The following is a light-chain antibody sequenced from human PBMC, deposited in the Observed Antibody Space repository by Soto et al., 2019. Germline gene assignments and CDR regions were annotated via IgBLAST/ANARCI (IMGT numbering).Light chain of an antibody. V-gene: IGKV1-27*01. CDR3: QKYNCAPLT. Sequence: DIQVTQFPSSLSASVGDRITITCRASQAIGNYLAWYQQKPGKVPTLLIYAASTLQSGVPSRVSGSRSGTGFTLTVSSLKPADVATYYCQKYNCAPLTSGLGTKVEI. CDR1: QAIGNY. CDR2: AAS. J-gene: IGKJ3*01.